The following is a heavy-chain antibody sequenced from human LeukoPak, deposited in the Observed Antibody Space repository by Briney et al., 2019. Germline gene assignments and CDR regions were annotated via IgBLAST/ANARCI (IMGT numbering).Heavy chain of an antibody. Sequence: ASVKVSCKVSGYTLTELSMHWVRQAPGKGLEWMGGFDPEDGETIYAQKFQGRVTITEDTSTDTAYMELSSLRSEDTAVYYCATGPKWELAYWGQGTLVTVSS. CDR3: ATGPKWELAY. J-gene: IGHJ4*02. V-gene: IGHV1-24*01. D-gene: IGHD1-26*01. CDR1: GYTLTELS. CDR2: FDPEDGET.